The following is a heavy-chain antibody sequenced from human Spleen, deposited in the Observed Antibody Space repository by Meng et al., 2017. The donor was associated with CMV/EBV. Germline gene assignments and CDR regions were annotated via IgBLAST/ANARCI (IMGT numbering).Heavy chain of an antibody. J-gene: IGHJ4*02. CDR1: GGSISSSSYY. CDR2: IYTSGST. D-gene: IGHD1-1*01. V-gene: IGHV4-39*07. CDR3: ARARWSAGNAFLFDY. Sequence: LELQESGPGLVKPSETLSLTRTVSGGSISSSSYYWGWIRQPPGKGLEWIGRIYTSGSTNYNPSLKSRVTMSVDTSKNQFSLKLSSVTAADTAVYYCARARWSAGNAFLFDYWGQGTLVTVSS.